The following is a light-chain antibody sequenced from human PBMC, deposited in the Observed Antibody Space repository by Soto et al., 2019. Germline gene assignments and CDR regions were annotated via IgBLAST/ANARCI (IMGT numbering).Light chain of an antibody. J-gene: IGKJ2*02. CDR2: DAS. CDR1: QDIGXX. Sequence: DIQMTQSPSSLSASVGDRVTITCQASQDIGXXLNWYQHKPGKAPKLLLYDASTLHTGVPSRFSGSGSGTHFTFTISSLQPEDIATYYCQQYDNLPRTFGQGTKLDVK. CDR3: QQYDNLPRT. V-gene: IGKV1-33*01.